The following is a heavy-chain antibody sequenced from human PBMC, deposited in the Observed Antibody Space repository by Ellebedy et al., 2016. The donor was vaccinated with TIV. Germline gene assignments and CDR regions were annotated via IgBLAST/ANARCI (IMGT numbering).Heavy chain of an antibody. CDR3: ARDRARLSFDY. Sequence: PGGSLRLSCAASGFTFSSYAMHWVRQAPGKGLEWLAIISSNGSHQYYADSVKGRVTISRDNSKKTLCLQMNSLKVEDTAVYFCARDRARLSFDYWGQGTLVTVSS. CDR1: GFTFSSYA. CDR2: ISSNGSHQ. V-gene: IGHV3-30*03. D-gene: IGHD6-6*01. J-gene: IGHJ4*02.